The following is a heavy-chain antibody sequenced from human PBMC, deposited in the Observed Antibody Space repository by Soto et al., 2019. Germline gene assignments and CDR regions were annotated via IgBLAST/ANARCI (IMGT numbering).Heavy chain of an antibody. CDR1: GFTFSSYG. Sequence: GGSLILSCAASGFTFSSYGMHWVRQAPGKGLEWVAVIWYDGSNKYYADSVKGRFTISRDNSKNTLYLQMNSLRAEDTAVYYCARATKQLWPPLDYWGQGTLVTVSS. V-gene: IGHV3-33*01. CDR2: IWYDGSNK. CDR3: ARATKQLWPPLDY. D-gene: IGHD6-6*01. J-gene: IGHJ4*02.